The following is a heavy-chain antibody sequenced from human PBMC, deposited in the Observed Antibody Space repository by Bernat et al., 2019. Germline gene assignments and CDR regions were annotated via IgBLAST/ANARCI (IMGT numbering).Heavy chain of an antibody. J-gene: IGHJ4*02. CDR1: GFTFSNSD. CDR3: AIPLGGYCTGGSCYSMLLNN. V-gene: IGHV3-30*03. CDR2: ISYDGSNK. D-gene: IGHD2-15*01. Sequence: QVQLVESGGGVVQPGRSLRLSCAASGFTFSNSDMHWVRQAPGKGLEWVALISYDGSNKYYADSVKGRFTISRDNSENTLFLHINSLRPEDAAVYYCAIPLGGYCTGGSCYSMLLNNWGQGTLVTVSS.